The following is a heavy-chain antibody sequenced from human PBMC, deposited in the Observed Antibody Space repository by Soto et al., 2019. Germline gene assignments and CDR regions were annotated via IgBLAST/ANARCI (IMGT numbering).Heavy chain of an antibody. D-gene: IGHD6-19*01. J-gene: IGHJ4*02. CDR3: AKEAPGGWHFFDT. Sequence: SLRLSCAASGFTFRTYGMHWVRQAPGTGLEWVAFISDDGSQKYYGDSVKGRFTISRDNSKNTLSLRMISLRTEDTSVYYCAKEAPGGWHFFDTWGQGTLVTVSS. V-gene: IGHV3-30*18. CDR1: GFTFRTYG. CDR2: ISDDGSQK.